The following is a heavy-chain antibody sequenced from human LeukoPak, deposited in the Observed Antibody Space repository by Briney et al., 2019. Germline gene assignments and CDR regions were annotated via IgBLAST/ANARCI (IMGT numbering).Heavy chain of an antibody. D-gene: IGHD3-10*01. CDR3: ARVPLDYYGSGSYLGYYGMDV. Sequence: PGGSLRLSCVASGFTFSSYAIHWVRQAPGKGLEWVAVISYDGSNKDYADSVKGRFTISRDNSKNTLYLQMNSLRAEDTAVYYCARVPLDYYGSGSYLGYYGMDVWGKGTTVTVSS. CDR2: ISYDGSNK. CDR1: GFTFSSYA. J-gene: IGHJ6*04. V-gene: IGHV3-30*04.